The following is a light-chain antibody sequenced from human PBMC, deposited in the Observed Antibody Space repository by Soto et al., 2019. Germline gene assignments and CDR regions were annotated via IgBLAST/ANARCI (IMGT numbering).Light chain of an antibody. J-gene: IGKJ5*01. Sequence: EIVMTQSPATLSVSPGERATLSCGASQSVNRNLAWYQQKPGQAPRLLMYDASTRATGVPARFSGSGSGTEFTLTLSSLQSEDFAVYYCQQYNNWPPLTFGQGKRLEIK. CDR2: DAS. CDR3: QQYNNWPPLT. V-gene: IGKV3D-15*01. CDR1: QSVNRN.